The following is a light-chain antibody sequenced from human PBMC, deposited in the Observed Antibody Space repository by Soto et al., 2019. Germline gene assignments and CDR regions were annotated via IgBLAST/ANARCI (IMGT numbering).Light chain of an antibody. CDR3: QSYDNSLSVHA. Sequence: QSVLTQPPSVSGAPGQRVTISCTGSSSNIGAGYDVHWYQQLPGTAPKLLIYGNSNRPSGVPDRFSGSKSGTSASLAITGLQAEDEADYYCQSYDNSLSVHAFGTGTKVTVL. J-gene: IGLJ1*01. CDR1: SSNIGAGYD. CDR2: GNS. V-gene: IGLV1-40*01.